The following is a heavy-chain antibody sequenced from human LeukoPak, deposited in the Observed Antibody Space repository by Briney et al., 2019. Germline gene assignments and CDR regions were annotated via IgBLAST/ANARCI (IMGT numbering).Heavy chain of an antibody. J-gene: IGHJ5*02. Sequence: PGGSLRLSCTASGFPFSSSCVAWVRQAPGKGLEWVANIKHDGSTKHSVDSVTGRFTISRDNAKNSLYLQMNSLRAEDTAEYYCARDTDGNIDRWCQGTLVTVSS. D-gene: IGHD2-8*01. V-gene: IGHV3-7*01. CDR3: ARDTDGNIDR. CDR2: IKHDGSTK. CDR1: GFPFSSSC.